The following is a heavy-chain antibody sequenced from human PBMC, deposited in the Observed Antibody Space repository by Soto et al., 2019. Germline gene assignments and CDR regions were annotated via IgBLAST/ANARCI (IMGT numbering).Heavy chain of an antibody. CDR1: GFTFSNAW. J-gene: IGHJ3*02. V-gene: IGHV3-15*07. CDR2: IKSKTDGGTT. D-gene: IGHD3-22*01. Sequence: EVQLVESGGGLVKPGGSLRLSCAASGFTFSNAWMNWVRQAPGKGLEWVGRIKSKTDGGTTDYAAPVKGRFTISRDDSKNTLYLQMNSLKTEDTAVYYCTTVSPMIVVVTHAFDIWGQGTMVTVSP. CDR3: TTVSPMIVVVTHAFDI.